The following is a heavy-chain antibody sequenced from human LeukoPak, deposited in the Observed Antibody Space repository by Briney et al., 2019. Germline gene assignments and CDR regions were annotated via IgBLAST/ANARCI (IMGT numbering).Heavy chain of an antibody. J-gene: IGHJ4*02. CDR2: IYPGDSDT. V-gene: IGHV5-51*01. CDR3: ARLGRIAARPPLYYFDY. Sequence: GESLKISCKGSGYSFTCYWIGWVRQMPGKGLEWMGIIYPGDSDTRYSPSFQGQVTISADKSISTAYLQWSSLKASDTAMYYCARLGRIAARPPLYYFDYWGQGTLVTVSS. CDR1: GYSFTCYW. D-gene: IGHD6-6*01.